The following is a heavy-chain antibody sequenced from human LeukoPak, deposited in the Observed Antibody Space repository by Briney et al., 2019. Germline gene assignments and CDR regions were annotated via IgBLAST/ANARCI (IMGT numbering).Heavy chain of an antibody. D-gene: IGHD3-3*01. J-gene: IGHJ6*03. V-gene: IGHV1-18*01. CDR1: GYTFTSYG. CDR3: ARGGITRGDFWSGYFLDYYYYYMDV. Sequence: EASVKVSCKASGYTFTSYGISWVRQAPGQGLEWMGWISAYNGNTNYAQKLQGRVTMTTDTSTSTAYMELRSLRSDDTAVYYCARGGITRGDFWSGYFLDYYYYYMDVWGKGTTVTVSS. CDR2: ISAYNGNT.